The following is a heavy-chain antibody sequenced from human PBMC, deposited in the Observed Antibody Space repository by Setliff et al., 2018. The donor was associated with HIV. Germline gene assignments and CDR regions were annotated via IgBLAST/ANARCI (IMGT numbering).Heavy chain of an antibody. J-gene: IGHJ4*02. CDR2: INHSGST. V-gene: IGHV4-34*01. Sequence: SETLSLTCTVYGGSFSGYYWSWIRQPPGKGLEWIGEINHSGSTNYNPSLKSRVTISVDTSKNQFSLKLSSVTAADTAVYYCARGGVGATNLDYWGQGTLVTVSS. D-gene: IGHD1-26*01. CDR3: ARGGVGATNLDY. CDR1: GGSFSGYY.